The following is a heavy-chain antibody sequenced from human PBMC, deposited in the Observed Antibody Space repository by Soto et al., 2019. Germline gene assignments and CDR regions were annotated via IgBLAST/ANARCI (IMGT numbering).Heavy chain of an antibody. CDR3: ARAVAVAGYNWFDP. Sequence: PSETLSLTCAVSGGSISSSNWWSWVRQPPGKGLEWIGEIYHSGSTNYNPSLKSRVTISVDKSKNQFSLKLSSVTAADTAVYYCARAVAVAGYNWFDPWGQGTLVTVSS. CDR1: GGSISSSNW. J-gene: IGHJ5*02. CDR2: IYHSGST. D-gene: IGHD6-19*01. V-gene: IGHV4-4*02.